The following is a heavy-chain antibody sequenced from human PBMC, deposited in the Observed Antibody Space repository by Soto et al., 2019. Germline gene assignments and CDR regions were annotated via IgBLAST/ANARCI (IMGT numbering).Heavy chain of an antibody. D-gene: IGHD3-16*01. CDR3: ALTYAGHFDY. CDR2: ISSSGTVT. V-gene: IGHV3-48*02. J-gene: IGHJ4*02. CDR1: GFGFRGYG. Sequence: GGSLRLSCAASGFGFRGYGMTGAGQAPGKGLEWVSYISSSGTVTYYADSVRGRFTISRDKAKSSLYLQMNSLRDEDTAVYYCALTYAGHFDYWGQGTLVTVSS.